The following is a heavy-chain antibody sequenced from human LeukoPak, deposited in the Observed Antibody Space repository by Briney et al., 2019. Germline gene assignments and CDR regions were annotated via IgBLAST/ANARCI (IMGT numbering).Heavy chain of an antibody. Sequence: ASVKVSCKASGYTFTIYGINWVRQATGQGLEWMGWMNPNSGNTGYAQKFQGRVTMTRNTSISTAYMELSSLRSEDTAVYYCARDPLSSSSGPADYWGQGTLVTVSS. CDR3: ARDPLSSSSGPADY. D-gene: IGHD6-6*01. J-gene: IGHJ4*02. CDR2: MNPNSGNT. V-gene: IGHV1-8*02. CDR1: GYTFTIYG.